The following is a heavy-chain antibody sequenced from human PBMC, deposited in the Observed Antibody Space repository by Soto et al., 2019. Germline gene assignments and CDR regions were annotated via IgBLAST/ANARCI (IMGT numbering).Heavy chain of an antibody. V-gene: IGHV4-4*02. CDR1: GGSINTSVW. CDR2: IFHSRSI. J-gene: IGHJ3*01. Sequence: SETLSLTCAVSGGSINTSVWWTWVRQPPGKGLEWIGEIFHSRSINYNPSLQNRVTISADSSQSQFSLKLTSLTAADTALYYCATRSTTQDVFEVWGQGTMVTVSS. CDR3: ATRSTTQDVFEV. D-gene: IGHD1-26*01.